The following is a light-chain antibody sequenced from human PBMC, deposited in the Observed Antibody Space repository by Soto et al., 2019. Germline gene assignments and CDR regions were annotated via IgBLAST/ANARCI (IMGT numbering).Light chain of an antibody. Sequence: EIVMTQSPATLSVSPGERATLSCRASQSVSSNLAWYQQKPGQAPRLLIYGASTRATGIPGRFSGSGSGTEFTLTISSLQSEDFADYYCQQYNNWPPWTFGQGTKVEIK. J-gene: IGKJ1*01. CDR1: QSVSSN. CDR2: GAS. CDR3: QQYNNWPPWT. V-gene: IGKV3-15*01.